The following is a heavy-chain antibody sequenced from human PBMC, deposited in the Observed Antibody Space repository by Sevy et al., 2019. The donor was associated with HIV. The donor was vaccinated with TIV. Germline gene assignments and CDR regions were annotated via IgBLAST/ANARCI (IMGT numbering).Heavy chain of an antibody. D-gene: IGHD3-22*01. CDR1: GFTFSSYS. CDR2: ISSSSSTI. Sequence: GESLKISCAASGFTFSSYSMNWVRQAPGKGLEWVSYISSSSSTIYYADSVKGRFTISRDNAKNSLYLQMNSLRAEDTAVYDCARTGPPGYYYDSSGSDYWGQGTLVTVSS. V-gene: IGHV3-48*01. J-gene: IGHJ4*02. CDR3: ARTGPPGYYYDSSGSDY.